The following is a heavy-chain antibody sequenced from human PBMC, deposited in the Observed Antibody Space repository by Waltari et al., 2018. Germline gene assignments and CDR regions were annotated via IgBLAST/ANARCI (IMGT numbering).Heavy chain of an antibody. CDR1: GGSFSGYY. J-gene: IGHJ5*02. CDR3: ARGGGSYSNWFDP. V-gene: IGHV4-34*01. CDR2: INHSGST. D-gene: IGHD1-26*01. Sequence: QVQLQQWGAGLLKPSETLSLTCAVYGGSFSGYYWSWIRQPPGKGLEWIGEINHSGSTNYNPALKSRVTVSVDTSKNQFSLKLSSVTAADTAVYYCARGGGSYSNWFDPWGQGTLVTVSS.